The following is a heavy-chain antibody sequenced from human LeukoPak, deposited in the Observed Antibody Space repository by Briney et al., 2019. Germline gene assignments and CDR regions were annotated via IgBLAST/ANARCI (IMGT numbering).Heavy chain of an antibody. CDR1: GGSISSYY. J-gene: IGHJ4*02. D-gene: IGHD6-19*01. Sequence: SETLSLTCTVSGGSISSYYWSWIRQPPGKGLEWIGYIYYSGSTNYNPSLKSRVTISVDTSKNQFSLKLSSVTAADTAVYYCARGKRPQAHSSGWYVMGDYFGYWGQGTLVTVSS. CDR2: IYYSGST. V-gene: IGHV4-59*01. CDR3: ARGKRPQAHSSGWYVMGDYFGY.